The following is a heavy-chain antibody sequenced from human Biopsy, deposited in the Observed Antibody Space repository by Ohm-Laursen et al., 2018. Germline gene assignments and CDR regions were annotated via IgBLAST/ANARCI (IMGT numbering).Heavy chain of an antibody. J-gene: IGHJ1*01. CDR3: ATKLTGYFHH. D-gene: IGHD3-9*01. V-gene: IGHV1-69*06. Sequence: ASVKVSCNASGGTFINYAISWVRQAPGQGLEWLGGNIPILGTGNYAQKFQDRVTVAADTSTSTATMELRSLRSDDTAVYYCATKLTGYFHHWGQGTLVIVSS. CDR2: NIPILGTG. CDR1: GGTFINYA.